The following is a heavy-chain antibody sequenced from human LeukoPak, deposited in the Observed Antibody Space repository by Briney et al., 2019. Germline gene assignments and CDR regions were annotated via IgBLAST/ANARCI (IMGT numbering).Heavy chain of an antibody. V-gene: IGHV4-39*06. CDR3: ATEVGPVHMVRGPKRRTRSFDC. CDR2: IYYSGST. J-gene: IGHJ4*02. Sequence: PSETLSLTCTVSGGSITSNSYYWGWIRQPPGNGLEWIGSIYYSGSTYYNPSLKSRVTISVDTSKNQFPLKLSSVTAADTAVYYCATEVGPVHMVRGPKRRTRSFDCWGQGTLVTVSS. D-gene: IGHD3-10*01. CDR1: GGSITSNSYY.